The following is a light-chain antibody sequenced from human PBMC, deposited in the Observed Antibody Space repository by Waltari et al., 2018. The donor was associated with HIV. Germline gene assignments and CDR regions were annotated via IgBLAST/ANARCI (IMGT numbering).Light chain of an antibody. Sequence: QSALTQPASVSGSPGPSIPISCTGTSSDVGGYTYVPWYQQHPGKAPKLMIYEVSNRPSGVSNRFSGSKSGNTASLTISGLQAEDEADYYCSSYTSSSAYVFGTGTKVTVL. J-gene: IGLJ1*01. V-gene: IGLV2-14*01. CDR3: SSYTSSSAYV. CDR2: EVS. CDR1: SSDVGGYTY.